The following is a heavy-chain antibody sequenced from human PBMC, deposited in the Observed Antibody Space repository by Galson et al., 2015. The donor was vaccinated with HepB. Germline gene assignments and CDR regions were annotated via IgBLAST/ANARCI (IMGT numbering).Heavy chain of an antibody. CDR3: TTDWTFYHGGSGSFTVYSIFDY. Sequence: SLRLSCAVSGLNFVTAWLSWVRQAPGKGLEWVGRIRTKTDGGTADYAAPVKGRFTVSRDDSKNTLYLQMNSLKIEDTALYFCTTDWTFYHGGSGSFTVYSIFDYWGQGTLVTVSS. CDR1: GLNFVTAW. CDR2: IRTKTDGGTA. J-gene: IGHJ4*02. D-gene: IGHD3-22*01. V-gene: IGHV3-15*01.